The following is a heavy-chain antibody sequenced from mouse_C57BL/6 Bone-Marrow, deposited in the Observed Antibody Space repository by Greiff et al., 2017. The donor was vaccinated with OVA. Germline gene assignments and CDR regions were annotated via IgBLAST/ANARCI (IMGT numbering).Heavy chain of an antibody. J-gene: IGHJ2*01. CDR1: GYAFTNYL. CDR3: ARRGDYYGSSYYY. V-gene: IGHV1-54*01. Sequence: QVQLQQSGAELVRPGTSVKVSCKASGYAFTNYLIEWVKQRPGQGLEWIGVINPGSGGTNYNEKFKGKATLTADKSSSTAYMQLSSLTSEDSAVYFCARRGDYYGSSYYYWGQGTTLTVSS. CDR2: INPGSGGT. D-gene: IGHD1-1*01.